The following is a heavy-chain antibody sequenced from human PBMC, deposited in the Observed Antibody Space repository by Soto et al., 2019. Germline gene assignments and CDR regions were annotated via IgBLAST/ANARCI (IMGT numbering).Heavy chain of an antibody. CDR3: ARDYSSSTYDAFDI. Sequence: GGSLRLSCAASGFTFSSYSMNWVRQAPGKGLEWVSSISSSSSYIYYADSVKGRFTISRDNAKNSLYLQMNSLRAEDTAVYYCARDYSSSTYDAFDIWGQGTMVTVSS. V-gene: IGHV3-21*01. D-gene: IGHD6-6*01. J-gene: IGHJ3*02. CDR2: ISSSSSYI. CDR1: GFTFSSYS.